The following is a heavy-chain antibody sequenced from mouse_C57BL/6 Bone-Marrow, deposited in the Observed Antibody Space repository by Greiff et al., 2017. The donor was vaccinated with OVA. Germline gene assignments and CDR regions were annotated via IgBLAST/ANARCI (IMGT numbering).Heavy chain of an antibody. CDR1: GYSITSGYY. V-gene: IGHV3-6*01. D-gene: IGHD2-4*01. J-gene: IGHJ4*01. Sequence: EVKLQESGPGLVKPSQSLSLTCSVTGYSITSGYYWNWIRQFPGNKLEWMGYISYDGSNNYNPSLKNRISITRDTSKNQFFLKLNSVTTEDTATYYCARGIYYDYIYYAMDYWGQGTSVTVSS. CDR3: ARGIYYDYIYYAMDY. CDR2: ISYDGSN.